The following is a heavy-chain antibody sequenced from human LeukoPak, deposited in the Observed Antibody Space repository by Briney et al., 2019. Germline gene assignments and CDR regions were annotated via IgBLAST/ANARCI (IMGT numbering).Heavy chain of an antibody. D-gene: IGHD6-13*01. Sequence: GGSLRLSCAASGFTFSSYAMRWVRQAPGKGLEWVAVISYDGSNKYYADSVKGRFTISRDNSKNTLYLQMNSLRAEDTAVYYCARAGSKAAAGAYDYWGQGTLVTVSS. CDR2: ISYDGSNK. CDR3: ARAGSKAAAGAYDY. J-gene: IGHJ4*02. CDR1: GFTFSSYA. V-gene: IGHV3-30*04.